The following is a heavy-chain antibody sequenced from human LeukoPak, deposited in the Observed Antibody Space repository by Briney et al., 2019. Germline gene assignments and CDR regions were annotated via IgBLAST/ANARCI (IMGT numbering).Heavy chain of an antibody. D-gene: IGHD3-22*01. V-gene: IGHV3-33*08. CDR1: GFTFSSYG. J-gene: IGHJ6*02. Sequence: PGGSLRLSCAASGFTFSSYGMHWVRQAPGKGLEWVAVIWYDGSNIYYADSVKGRFTISRDNSKNTLYLQMNSLRAEDTAVYYCARTQYYYDSSGYYHYYGMDVWGQGTTVTVSS. CDR2: IWYDGSNI. CDR3: ARTQYYYDSSGYYHYYGMDV.